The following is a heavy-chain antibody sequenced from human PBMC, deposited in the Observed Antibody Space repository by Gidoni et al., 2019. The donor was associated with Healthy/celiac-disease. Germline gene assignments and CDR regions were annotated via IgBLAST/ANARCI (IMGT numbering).Heavy chain of an antibody. CDR2: IIPIFGTA. CDR3: ARAVKPYYYDSSGYYSSFDY. D-gene: IGHD3-22*01. V-gene: IGHV1-69*01. J-gene: IGHJ4*02. CDR1: GGTFSSYA. Sequence: QVQLVQSGAEVKKPGSSVKVSCKASGGTFSSYAISWVRQAPGQGLEWMGGIIPIFGTANYAQKFQGRVTITADESTSTAYMELSSLRSEDTAVYYCARAVKPYYYDSSGYYSSFDYWGQGTLVTVSS.